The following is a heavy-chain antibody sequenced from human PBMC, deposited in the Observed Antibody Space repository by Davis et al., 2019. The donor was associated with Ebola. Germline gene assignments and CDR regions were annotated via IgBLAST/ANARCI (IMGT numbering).Heavy chain of an antibody. V-gene: IGHV4-4*02. CDR1: GDSISSNNW. CDR3: ARLYGSGSPDY. Sequence: GSLRLSCAVSGDSISSNNWWTWVRQPPGKGLEWIGEIYHSGSTNYKSSLKSRVTISVDKSKNQFSLKLSSVTAADTAVYYCARLYGSGSPDYWGQGTLVTVSS. J-gene: IGHJ4*02. D-gene: IGHD3-10*01. CDR2: IYHSGST.